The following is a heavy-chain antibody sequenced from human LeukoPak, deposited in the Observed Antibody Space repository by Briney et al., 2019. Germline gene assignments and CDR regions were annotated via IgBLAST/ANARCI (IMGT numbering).Heavy chain of an antibody. CDR2: ISAYNGNT. CDR1: GYTSTSYG. Sequence: GASVKVSCKASGYTSTSYGISWVRQAPGQGLERMGWISAYNGNTNYAQKLQGRVAMTTDTSTSTAYMELRSLRSDDTAVYYCARTELGYYYYYYMDVWGKGTTVTVSS. CDR3: ARTELGYYYYYYMDV. J-gene: IGHJ6*03. D-gene: IGHD3-3*02. V-gene: IGHV1-18*01.